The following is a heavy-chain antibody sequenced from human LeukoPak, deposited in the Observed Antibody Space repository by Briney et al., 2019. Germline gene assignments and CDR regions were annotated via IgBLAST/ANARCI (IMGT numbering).Heavy chain of an antibody. Sequence: GGSLRLSCEASGFTFTTYSMTWVRQAPGKGLEWVSIISSGSSAIFSADALKGRFTISRDDAKNLLYLDMNSLSAEDTAVYYCAKNGDRGAYCSGGSCYPYYYYYMDVWGKGTTVTISS. D-gene: IGHD2-15*01. CDR3: AKNGDRGAYCSGGSCYPYYYYYMDV. CDR2: ISSGSSAI. CDR1: GFTFTTYS. V-gene: IGHV3-21*04. J-gene: IGHJ6*03.